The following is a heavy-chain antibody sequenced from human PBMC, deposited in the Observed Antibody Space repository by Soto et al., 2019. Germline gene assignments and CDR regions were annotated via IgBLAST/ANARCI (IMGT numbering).Heavy chain of an antibody. D-gene: IGHD3-16*02. CDR2: VKDVGSEK. V-gene: IGHV3-7*01. CDR3: ARGIVDQASYGWDL. J-gene: IGHJ6*02. CDR1: RFNFANYW. Sequence: GGSLRLSCATSRFNFANYWRSWFRQAPGTGLEWVVQVKDVGSEKFCAVSVKGRFTSYRDNAKKSVYLQVNSMRAEDTAVYYCARGIVDQASYGWDLGGQGTTVTVSS.